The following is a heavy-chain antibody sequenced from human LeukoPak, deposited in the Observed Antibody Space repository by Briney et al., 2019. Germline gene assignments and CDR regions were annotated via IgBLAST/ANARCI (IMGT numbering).Heavy chain of an antibody. CDR2: IYSGGST. V-gene: IGHV3-53*01. CDR3: ARSRDKTYYGMDV. J-gene: IGHJ6*02. Sequence: PGGSLRLSCAASGFTVSSNYMSWVRQAPGKGLEWVSVIYSGGSTYYADSVKGRFTISRDNSKNTLYLQMNSLRAEDTAVYYCARSRDKTYYGMDVWGQGTTVTVSS. CDR1: GFTVSSNY.